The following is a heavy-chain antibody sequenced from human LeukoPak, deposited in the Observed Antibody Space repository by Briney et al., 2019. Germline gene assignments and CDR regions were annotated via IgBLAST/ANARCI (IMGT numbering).Heavy chain of an antibody. V-gene: IGHV1-3*01. D-gene: IGHD3-9*01. Sequence: ASVKVSCKASGYTFTSYAMHWVRQAPGQRLEWMGWINAGSGNTKYSQKFQGRVTITRDTSASTAYMELSSLRSEDTAVYYCARAPGLRYFDWLPDYFDYWGQGTLVTVSS. CDR2: INAGSGNT. CDR1: GYTFTSYA. J-gene: IGHJ4*02. CDR3: ARAPGLRYFDWLPDYFDY.